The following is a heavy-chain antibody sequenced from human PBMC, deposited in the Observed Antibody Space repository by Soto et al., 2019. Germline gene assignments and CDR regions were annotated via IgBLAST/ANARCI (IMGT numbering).Heavy chain of an antibody. J-gene: IGHJ3*02. CDR3: ARTSIFGVVLNAFDI. D-gene: IGHD3-3*01. V-gene: IGHV4-31*03. CDR1: GGSFSGGGYY. CDR2: ISYSGST. Sequence: SETLSLTCTVSGGSFSGGGYYWSWIRQHPGKGLEWMGYISYSGSTKYKPSLQSRITISVDTSENQFSLRLTSVTAADTAIYFCARTSIFGVVLNAFDIWGQGTLVTVSS.